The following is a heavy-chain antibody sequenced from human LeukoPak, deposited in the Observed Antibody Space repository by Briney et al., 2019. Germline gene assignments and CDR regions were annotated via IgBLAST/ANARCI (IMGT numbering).Heavy chain of an antibody. CDR2: ISSSSSYI. V-gene: IGHV3-21*01. Sequence: GGSLRLSCAASGFTFSSYSMNWVRQAPGKGLEWVSSISSSSSYIYYADSVKGRFTISRDNAKNSLYLQMNSLRAEDTAAYYCARTYYYDSSGLVGGYFDYWGQGTLVTVSS. CDR1: GFTFSSYS. CDR3: ARTYYYDSSGLVGGYFDY. D-gene: IGHD3-22*01. J-gene: IGHJ4*02.